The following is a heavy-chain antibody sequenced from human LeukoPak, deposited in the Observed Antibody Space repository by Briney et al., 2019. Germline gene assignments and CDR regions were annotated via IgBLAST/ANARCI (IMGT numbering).Heavy chain of an antibody. D-gene: IGHD6-19*01. CDR3: AKDRAYSSGWYINYYYMDV. V-gene: IGHV3-23*01. J-gene: IGHJ6*03. Sequence: GGSLRLSCAASGSTFSSYAMSWVRQAPGKGLEWVSAISGSGGSTYYADSVKGRFTISRDNSKNTLYLQMNSLRAEDTAVYYCAKDRAYSSGWYINYYYMDVWGKGTTVTVSS. CDR1: GSTFSSYA. CDR2: ISGSGGST.